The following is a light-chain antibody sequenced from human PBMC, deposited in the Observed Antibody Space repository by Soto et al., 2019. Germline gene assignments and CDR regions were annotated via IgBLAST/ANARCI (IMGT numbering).Light chain of an antibody. CDR2: KVS. V-gene: IGKV2-30*02. Sequence: DVVMTESPLSLLEPRGQRASISCRSNQSLVHSDGIAYFSWFQQRPGRSPRRLIYKVSNRDSGVPARFSGSGSGTDFALKISRVEAEDVGVYYCMQGTHWPITFGQGTRLEIK. CDR3: MQGTHWPIT. J-gene: IGKJ5*01. CDR1: QSLVHSDGIAY.